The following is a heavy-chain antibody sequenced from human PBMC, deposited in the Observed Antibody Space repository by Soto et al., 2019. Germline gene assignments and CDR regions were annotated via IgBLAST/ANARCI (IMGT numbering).Heavy chain of an antibody. CDR1: GFTFSSYA. CDR2: ISYDGSSE. V-gene: IGHV3-30-3*01. J-gene: IGHJ4*02. CDR3: ARDGRWMALPSFDC. D-gene: IGHD4-17*01. Sequence: GGSLRLSCVASGFTFSSYAMHWVRQAPGKGLEWVAVISYDGSSEYYADSVRGRFTISRDNSKNTLYLQMNNLRHEDTAVYYCARDGRWMALPSFDCWGRGTLVTVSS.